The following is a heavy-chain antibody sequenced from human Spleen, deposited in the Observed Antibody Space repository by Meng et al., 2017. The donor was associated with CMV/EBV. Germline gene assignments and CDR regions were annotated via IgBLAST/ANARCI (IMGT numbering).Heavy chain of an antibody. D-gene: IGHD5-18*01. Sequence: QGPRVGSGGGLVKPGGSLRRSRAASGFTFSDYYRSWIRQAPGKGLEWVSYISSSSSYTNYADSVKGRFTISRDNAKNSLYLQMNSLRAEDTAVYYCAKAEHDTAMVDYWGQGTLVTVSS. CDR1: GFTFSDYY. CDR3: AKAEHDTAMVDY. J-gene: IGHJ4*02. V-gene: IGHV3-11*06. CDR2: ISSSSSYT.